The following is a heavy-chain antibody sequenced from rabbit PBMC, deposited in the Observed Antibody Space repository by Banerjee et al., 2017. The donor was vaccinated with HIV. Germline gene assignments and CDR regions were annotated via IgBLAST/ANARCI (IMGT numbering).Heavy chain of an antibody. Sequence: QEQLVESGGGLVQPGGSLKLSCKASGFSFNSGYDMCWVRQAPGKGLEWIACVYNGDSGSRTYYATWAKGRFTISKTSTTVTLQMTSLTAADTATYFCVRGYDDYGDYTRLDLWGQGTLVTVS. CDR2: VYNGDSGSRT. V-gene: IGHV1S45*01. CDR3: VRGYDDYGDYTRLDL. CDR1: GFSFNSGYD. J-gene: IGHJ3*01. D-gene: IGHD2-1*01.